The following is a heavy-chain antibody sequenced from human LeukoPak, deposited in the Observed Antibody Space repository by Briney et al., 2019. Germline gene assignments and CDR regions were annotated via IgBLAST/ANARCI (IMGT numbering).Heavy chain of an antibody. CDR2: ISGSGGST. CDR3: AKVLLVLSNYYYGMDV. CDR1: GFTFSSYA. D-gene: IGHD6-13*01. J-gene: IGHJ6*02. V-gene: IGHV3-23*01. Sequence: GGSLRLSCAASGFTFSSYAMSWVRQAPGKGLEWVSAISGSGGSTYYADSVKGRFTISRDNSKNTLYLQMNSLRAEDTAVYYCAKVLLVLSNYYYGMDVWGQGTTVTVSS.